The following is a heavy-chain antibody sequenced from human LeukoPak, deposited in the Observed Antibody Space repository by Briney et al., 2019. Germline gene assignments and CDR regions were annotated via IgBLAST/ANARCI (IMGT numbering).Heavy chain of an antibody. D-gene: IGHD3-10*01. CDR2: FDPEDGET. CDR1: GYTLTELS. J-gene: IGHJ3*02. Sequence: ASVKVSCKVSGYTLTELSMHWVRQAPGKGLEWMGGFDPEDGETIYAQKFQGRVTMTEDTSTDTAYMELSSLRSEDTAVYYCATTMVRGVIIFAGAFDIWAKGQWSPSLQ. V-gene: IGHV1-24*01. CDR3: ATTMVRGVIIFAGAFDI.